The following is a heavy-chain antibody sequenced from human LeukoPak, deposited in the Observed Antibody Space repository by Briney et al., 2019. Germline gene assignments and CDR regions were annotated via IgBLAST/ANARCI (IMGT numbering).Heavy chain of an antibody. D-gene: IGHD5-18*01. Sequence: GGSLRLSCAASGFTFSSYNMNWVRQTPGQGLEWVSSITSGSSHIYYADSVKGRFTISRDNAKNTLYLQMNSLRAEDTAVYYCARDLEDTAILDYWGQGTLVTVSS. CDR2: ITSGSSHI. J-gene: IGHJ4*02. V-gene: IGHV3-21*01. CDR1: GFTFSSYN. CDR3: ARDLEDTAILDY.